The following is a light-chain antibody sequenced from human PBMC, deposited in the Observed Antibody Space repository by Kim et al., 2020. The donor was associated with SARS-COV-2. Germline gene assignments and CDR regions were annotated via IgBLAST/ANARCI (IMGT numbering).Light chain of an antibody. J-gene: IGLJ2*01. CDR2: QDS. V-gene: IGLV3-1*01. CDR1: KLGDKY. Sequence: GSPGQRASSTCSGEKLGDKYACWYQQKPGQSPVLVIYQDSKRASGIPERFSGSNSGNTATLTISGTQAMDEADYYCQAWDSSTVVFGGGTQLTVL. CDR3: QAWDSSTVV.